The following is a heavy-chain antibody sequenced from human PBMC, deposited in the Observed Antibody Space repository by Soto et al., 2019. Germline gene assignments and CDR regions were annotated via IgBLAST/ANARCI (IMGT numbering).Heavy chain of an antibody. J-gene: IGHJ5*02. V-gene: IGHV3-30-3*01. CDR2: ISDDGSSK. D-gene: IGHD4-17*01. CDR1: GFIFSSYA. CDR3: TRADLTVTLSVFDP. Sequence: QVQLVESGGGVVQPGRSRRLSCAASGFIFSSYAMHWVRQAPGKGLEWVAFISDDGSSKYYADSVKGRFTISRDNSKNTLYLQMNSLSAEDTAVYYCTRADLTVTLSVFDPWGQGTLVTVSS.